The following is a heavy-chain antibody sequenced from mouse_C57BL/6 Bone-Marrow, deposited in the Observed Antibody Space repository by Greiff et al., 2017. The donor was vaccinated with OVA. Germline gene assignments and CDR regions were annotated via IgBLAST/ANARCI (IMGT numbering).Heavy chain of an antibody. CDR1: GYTFTGYW. V-gene: IGHV1-9*01. D-gene: IGHD2-3*01. Sequence: VQLQQSGAELMKPGASVKLSCKATGYTFTGYWIEWVKQRPGHGLEWIGEILPGSGSTNYNEKFKGKATFTADTSSNTAYMQLSSLTTEDSAIYDCARRGIYDGYYDYAMDYWGQGTSVTVSS. CDR2: ILPGSGST. CDR3: ARRGIYDGYYDYAMDY. J-gene: IGHJ4*01.